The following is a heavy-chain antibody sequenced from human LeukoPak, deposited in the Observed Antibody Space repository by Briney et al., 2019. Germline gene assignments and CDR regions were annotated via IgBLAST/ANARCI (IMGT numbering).Heavy chain of an antibody. CDR3: ARVGVRTYCGSGCYSDYFDS. D-gene: IGHD2-21*02. CDR2: IYYRGST. CDR1: GDFFSGSTSD. Sequence: SETLSLTCSVTGDFFSGSTSDWAWIRQPPGKGPEWIGNIYYRGSTHYSPSLEGRVTISVDTSKNQFSLRLYSVTAADTAIYYCARVGVRTYCGSGCYSDYFDSWGQGTLVTVSS. V-gene: IGHV4-39*07. J-gene: IGHJ4*02.